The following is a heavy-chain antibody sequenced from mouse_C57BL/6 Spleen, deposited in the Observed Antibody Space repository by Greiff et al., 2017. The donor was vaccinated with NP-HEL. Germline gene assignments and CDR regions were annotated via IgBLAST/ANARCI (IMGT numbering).Heavy chain of an antibody. Sequence: QVQLQQPGAELVKPGASVKLSCKASGYTFTSYWMHWVKQRPGQGLEWIGMIHPNSGSTNYNEKFKSKATLTVDKSSSTAYMQLSSLTSEDSAVYYCASSDYYGSSPCYFDFWGQGTTLTVSS. V-gene: IGHV1-64*01. J-gene: IGHJ2*01. CDR2: IHPNSGST. CDR1: GYTFTSYW. CDR3: ASSDYYGSSPCYFDF. D-gene: IGHD1-1*01.